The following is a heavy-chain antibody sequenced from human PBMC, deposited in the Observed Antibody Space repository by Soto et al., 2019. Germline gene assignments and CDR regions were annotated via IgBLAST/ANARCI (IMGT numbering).Heavy chain of an antibody. J-gene: IGHJ4*02. CDR1: GGSISSYY. CDR3: ARGRPWELYDY. V-gene: IGHV4-59*01. CDR2: IDDSGST. Sequence: QVQLQESGPGLVKPSETLSLTCTVSGGSISSYYWSWIRQPPGKGLEWIGYIDDSGSTNYKSSLKSRVTISLDTSKNQFSLRLSSMTVADTAVYYCARGRPWELYDYWGQGTLVTVSS. D-gene: IGHD1-26*01.